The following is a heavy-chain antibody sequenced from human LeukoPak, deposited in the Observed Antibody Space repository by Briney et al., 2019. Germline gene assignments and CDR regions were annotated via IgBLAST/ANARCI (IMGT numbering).Heavy chain of an antibody. D-gene: IGHD6-19*01. CDR3: ARGGKQWLVRYYYYGMDV. Sequence: PGRSLRLSCAASGVTFSSYAMHWVRQAPGKGLEWVAVISYDGSNKYYADSVKGRFTISRDNSKNTLYLQMNSLRAEDTAVYYCARGGKQWLVRYYYYGMDVWGKGTTVTVSS. CDR2: ISYDGSNK. J-gene: IGHJ6*04. CDR1: GVTFSSYA. V-gene: IGHV3-30*04.